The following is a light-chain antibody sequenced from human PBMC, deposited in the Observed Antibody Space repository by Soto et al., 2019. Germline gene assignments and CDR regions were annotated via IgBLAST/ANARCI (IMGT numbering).Light chain of an antibody. J-gene: IGKJ4*01. CDR1: QSVSSSY. CDR2: GAS. CDR3: QQYGSSP. Sequence: EIVLTQSPGTLSLSPGERATLSCRASQSVSSSYLAWYQQKPGQAPRLLIYGASSRATGLPDRFSGSGSGTDFTLTISRLEPEDFSLYYCQQYGSSPLGGGTKVEIK. V-gene: IGKV3-20*01.